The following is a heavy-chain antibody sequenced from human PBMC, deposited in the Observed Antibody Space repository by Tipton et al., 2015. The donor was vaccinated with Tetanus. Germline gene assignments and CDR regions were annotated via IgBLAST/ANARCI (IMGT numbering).Heavy chain of an antibody. CDR1: GFAFSAYS. D-gene: IGHD1-20*01. V-gene: IGHV3-48*01. CDR2: ISPSSGTV. CDR3: ARGRTNWSVEVDY. Sequence: SLRLSCAASGFAFSAYSMHWVRQAPGKGLEWISYISPSSGTVYFAGSVKGRFTIPRDNAKNSVSLQMNSLRGEDSAVYYCARGRTNWSVEVDYWGQGTLVTVSS. J-gene: IGHJ4*02.